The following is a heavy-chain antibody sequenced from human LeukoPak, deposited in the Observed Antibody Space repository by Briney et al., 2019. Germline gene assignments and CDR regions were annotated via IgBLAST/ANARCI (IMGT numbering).Heavy chain of an antibody. CDR2: IYTSGST. Sequence: SETLSLTCTVSGGSISSYYWSWIRQPPGEGLEWIGYIYTSGSTNYNPSLKSRVTISVDTSKNQFSLKLSSVTAADTAMYYCARHAGDAYNTYYFDYWGQGTLVTVSS. CDR3: ARHAGDAYNTYYFDY. J-gene: IGHJ4*02. V-gene: IGHV4-4*09. D-gene: IGHD5-24*01. CDR1: GGSISSYY.